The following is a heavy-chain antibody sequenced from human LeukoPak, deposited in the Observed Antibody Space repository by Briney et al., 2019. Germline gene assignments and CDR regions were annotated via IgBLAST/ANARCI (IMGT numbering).Heavy chain of an antibody. Sequence: GGSLRLSCAASGFTFSSYGMHWVRQAPGKGLEWVAFIRYDGSSKYYADSVKGRFTISRDNSKNTLYLQMNSLRTEDTAVYYCAKTMSPYYXDSSGFWGQXXLVTVSS. CDR3: AKTMSPYYXDSSGF. D-gene: IGHD3-22*01. V-gene: IGHV3-30*02. CDR1: GFTFSSYG. J-gene: IGHJ1*01. CDR2: IRYDGSSK.